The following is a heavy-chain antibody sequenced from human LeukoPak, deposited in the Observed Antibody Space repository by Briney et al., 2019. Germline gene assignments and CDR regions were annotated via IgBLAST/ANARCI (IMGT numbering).Heavy chain of an antibody. J-gene: IGHJ4*02. CDR3: AKYIVVVPAAIDY. V-gene: IGHV3-30-3*01. CDR2: ISYDASRT. D-gene: IGHD2-2*02. CDR1: GFTFDSYA. Sequence: PGGSLRLSCAASGFTFDSYAMNRVRQAPGKGLEWVAIISYDASRTYYADSVKGRFTISRDNSKNTVHLQMNSLTFDDTALYYCAKYIVVVPAAIDYWGQGTLVTVSS.